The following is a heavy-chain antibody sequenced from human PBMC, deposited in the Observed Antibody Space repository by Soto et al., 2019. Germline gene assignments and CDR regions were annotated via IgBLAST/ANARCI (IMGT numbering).Heavy chain of an antibody. D-gene: IGHD3-10*01. CDR1: GGSFSGYY. CDR2: INHSGST. Sequence: SETLSLTCAVYGGSFSGYYWSWIRQPPGKGLEWIGEINHSGSTNYNPSLKSRVTISVDTSKNQFSLKLSSVTAADTAVYYCARERITMVRGVIITLSWLDPWGQGTLVTVSS. J-gene: IGHJ5*02. V-gene: IGHV4-34*01. CDR3: ARERITMVRGVIITLSWLDP.